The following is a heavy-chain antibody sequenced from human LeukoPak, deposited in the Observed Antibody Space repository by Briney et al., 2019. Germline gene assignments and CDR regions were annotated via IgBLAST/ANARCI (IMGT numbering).Heavy chain of an antibody. CDR3: AKLGNNWNDIAYYYMDV. D-gene: IGHD1-20*01. Sequence: PGGSLRLSCAASGFTFNSYAMTWVRQAPGKGLEWVSAISGSGVSTNYADSVKGRFTISRDNSKNTLYLQINSLRAEDTAVYYCAKLGNNWNDIAYYYMDVWGKGTTVTVSS. CDR1: GFTFNSYA. J-gene: IGHJ6*03. CDR2: ISGSGVST. V-gene: IGHV3-23*01.